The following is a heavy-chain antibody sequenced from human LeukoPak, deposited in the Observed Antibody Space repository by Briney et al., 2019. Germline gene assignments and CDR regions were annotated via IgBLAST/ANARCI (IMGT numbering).Heavy chain of an antibody. D-gene: IGHD2-15*01. CDR3: ARGPPVVAATNWFDP. V-gene: IGHV1-69*05. Sequence: GASVKVSCKASGGTFSSYAISWVRQAPGQGLEWMGGIIPIFGTANYAQKFQGRVTITTDESTSTAYMELSSLRSEDTAVYYCARGPPVVAATNWFDPWGQGTLVTVSS. J-gene: IGHJ5*02. CDR2: IIPIFGTA. CDR1: GGTFSSYA.